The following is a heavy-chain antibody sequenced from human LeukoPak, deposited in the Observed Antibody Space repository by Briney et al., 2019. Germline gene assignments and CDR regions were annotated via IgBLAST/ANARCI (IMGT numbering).Heavy chain of an antibody. Sequence: GGSLRLSCAASGFTYSDYAMNWVRQAPGKGLEWVSSISGSGGNTHYADSVKGRFTISRDNSKNTLYLQMNSLRAEDTAVYYCAEAPPPYCSGGSCFDAFDIWGQGTLVTVSS. CDR2: ISGSGGNT. J-gene: IGHJ3*02. D-gene: IGHD2-15*01. CDR3: AEAPPPYCSGGSCFDAFDI. CDR1: GFTYSDYA. V-gene: IGHV3-23*01.